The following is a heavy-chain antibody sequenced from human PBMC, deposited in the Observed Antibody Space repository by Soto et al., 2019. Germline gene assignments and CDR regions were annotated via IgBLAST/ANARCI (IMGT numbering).Heavy chain of an antibody. V-gene: IGHV1-18*01. CDR3: ARYCAGNACYSRHYYAMDV. Sequence: QVQLVQSAGEVKKPGASAIVSCQASGYTFRNYIIAWLRQAPGQGLEWMGWISPYNGNTNYARKFRGRVTLTTDTSSSAAYMERRNLGSDDAATYYCARYCAGNACYSRHYYAMDVWGQGTTVSVSS. J-gene: IGHJ6*02. CDR2: ISPYNGNT. D-gene: IGHD2-21*02. CDR1: GYTFRNYI.